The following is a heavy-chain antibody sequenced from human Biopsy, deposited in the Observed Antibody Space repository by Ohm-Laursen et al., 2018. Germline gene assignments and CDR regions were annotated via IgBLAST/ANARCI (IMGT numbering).Heavy chain of an antibody. J-gene: IGHJ4*02. Sequence: SETLSLTCTVSDGSINSYYWNWIRQPPGKRLEWIGNIYYSGSTNFNPPLKSRVTISVDTSKNQFSLKLSSVTAADTAVYFCARGSSYGYDFDYWGQGTLVAVSS. D-gene: IGHD5-18*01. CDR2: IYYSGST. CDR1: DGSINSYY. CDR3: ARGSSYGYDFDY. V-gene: IGHV4-59*01.